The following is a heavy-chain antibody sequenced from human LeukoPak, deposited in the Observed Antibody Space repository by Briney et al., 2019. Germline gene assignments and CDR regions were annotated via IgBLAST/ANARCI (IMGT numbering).Heavy chain of an antibody. CDR1: GYTFSSYG. CDR2: ISAYNGNT. CDR3: ATDRYSGSYDLAFDI. J-gene: IGHJ3*02. Sequence: ASVKVSCKASGYTFSSYGINWVRQAPGQGLEWMGWISAYNGNTNYAQNLQGRVTVTTDTSTTTAYMELSSLRSEDTAVYYCATDRYSGSYDLAFDIWGQGTMVTVSS. D-gene: IGHD1-26*01. V-gene: IGHV1-18*01.